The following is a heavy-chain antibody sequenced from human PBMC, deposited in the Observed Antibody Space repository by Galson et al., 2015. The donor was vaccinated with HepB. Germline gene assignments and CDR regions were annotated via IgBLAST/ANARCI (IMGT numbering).Heavy chain of an antibody. CDR3: AAGIVGTTTPDFDS. Sequence: SVKVSCKASGFNFTSSAMQWVRQARGQRLEWIGWIVVGSGNTKDAQKFQERVTITRDMSTRTAYMELSSLRSEDTAVYYCAAGIVGTTTPDFDSWGQGTLATVSS. J-gene: IGHJ4*02. CDR1: GFNFTSSA. CDR2: IVVGSGNT. V-gene: IGHV1-58*02. D-gene: IGHD1-26*01.